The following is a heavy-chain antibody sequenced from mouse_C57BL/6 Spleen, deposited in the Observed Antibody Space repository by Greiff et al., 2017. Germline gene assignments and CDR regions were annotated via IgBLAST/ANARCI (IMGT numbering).Heavy chain of an antibody. CDR3: AIRDYEYDFYAMDY. V-gene: IGHV1-74*01. CDR1: GYTFTSYW. J-gene: IGHJ4*01. Sequence: VQLQQPGAELVKPGASVKVSCKASGYTFTSYWMHWVQQRPGQGLEWIGRIHPSDSDNNYNQKFKGKATLTVDKSSSTAYMQLSSLTSEDSSVYYCAIRDYEYDFYAMDYWGQGTSVTVSS. D-gene: IGHD2-4*01. CDR2: IHPSDSDN.